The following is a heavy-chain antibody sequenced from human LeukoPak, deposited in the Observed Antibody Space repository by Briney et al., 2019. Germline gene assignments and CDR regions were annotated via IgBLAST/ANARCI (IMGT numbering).Heavy chain of an antibody. CDR3: ARASYDSSGYLDY. Sequence: SETLSLTCAVDGGSFSGYYWSWIRQPPGTGLGWIGEINHSGSTNYNPSLTSRVPISVDTSKNQFSLKLSSVTAADTAVYFCARASYDSSGYLDYWGQGTLSPCPQ. V-gene: IGHV4-34*01. CDR2: INHSGST. CDR1: GGSFSGYY. D-gene: IGHD3-22*01. J-gene: IGHJ4*02.